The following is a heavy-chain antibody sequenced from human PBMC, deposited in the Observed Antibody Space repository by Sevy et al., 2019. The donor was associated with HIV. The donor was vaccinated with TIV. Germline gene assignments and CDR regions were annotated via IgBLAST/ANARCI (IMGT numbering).Heavy chain of an antibody. D-gene: IGHD6-13*01. CDR3: ARSQSSSWHYSDY. J-gene: IGHJ4*02. Sequence: GGSLRLSCAASGFIFSDYTLHWVRQAPGTGLEWVAVISYDGSFTYYADSVEGRFTISRDNSKNTLFLQMNSLRHEDTAVYYCARSQSSSWHYSDYWGQGTLVTVSS. CDR2: ISYDGSFT. V-gene: IGHV3-30*04. CDR1: GFIFSDYT.